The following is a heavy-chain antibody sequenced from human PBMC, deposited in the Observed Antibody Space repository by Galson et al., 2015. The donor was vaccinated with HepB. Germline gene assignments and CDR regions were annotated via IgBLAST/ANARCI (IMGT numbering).Heavy chain of an antibody. D-gene: IGHD3-22*01. V-gene: IGHV3-23*01. CDR2: ISGSGGST. J-gene: IGHJ4*02. Sequence: SLRLSCAASGFTFSSYAMSWVRQAPGKGLEWVPAISGSGGSTYYADSVKGRFTISRDNSKNTLYLQMNSLRAEDTAVYYCAKDHLDYYDSSGYYLLGDWGQGTLVTVSS. CDR3: AKDHLDYYDSSGYYLLGD. CDR1: GFTFSSYA.